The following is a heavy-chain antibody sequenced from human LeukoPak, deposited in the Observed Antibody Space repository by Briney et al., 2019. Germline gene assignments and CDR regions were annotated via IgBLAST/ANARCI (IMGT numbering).Heavy chain of an antibody. CDR2: VIPILGIA. J-gene: IGHJ5*02. V-gene: IGHV1-69*04. CDR3: AREGKVIAAAGTNWFDP. D-gene: IGHD6-13*01. Sequence: SVKVSCKASGGTFSSYTISWVRQAPGHGLDWMGRVIPILGIANYAQKFQGRVTIIADKSTSTAYMELSSLRSEDTAVYYCAREGKVIAAAGTNWFDPWGQGTLVAVSS. CDR1: GGTFSSYT.